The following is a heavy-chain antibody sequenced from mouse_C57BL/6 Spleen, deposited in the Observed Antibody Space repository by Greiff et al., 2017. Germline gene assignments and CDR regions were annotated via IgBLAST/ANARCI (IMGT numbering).Heavy chain of an antibody. CDR3: ARSRDGYRGYYYAMDY. Sequence: LEESGAELVRPGASVKLSCKASGYTFTDYYINWVKQRPGQGLEWIARIYPGSGNTYYNEKFKGKATLTAEKSSSTAYMQLSSLTSEDSAVYFCARSRDGYRGYYYAMDYWGQGTSVTVSS. CDR1: GYTFTDYY. CDR2: IYPGSGNT. D-gene: IGHD2-3*01. J-gene: IGHJ4*01. V-gene: IGHV1-76*01.